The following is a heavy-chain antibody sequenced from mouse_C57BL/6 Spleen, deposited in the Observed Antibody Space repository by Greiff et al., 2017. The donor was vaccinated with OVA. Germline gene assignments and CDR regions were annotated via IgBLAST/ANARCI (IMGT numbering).Heavy chain of an antibody. D-gene: IGHD1-1*01. CDR3: ARRGYYEGFAY. CDR2: IDPSDSYT. CDR1: GYTFTSYW. Sequence: VQLQQSGAELVKPGASVKLSCKASGYTFTSYWMQWVKQRPGQGLEWIGEIDPSDSYTNYNQKFKGKATLTVDTSSSTAYMQLSSLTSEDSAVYYCARRGYYEGFAYWGQGTLVTVSA. J-gene: IGHJ3*01. V-gene: IGHV1-50*01.